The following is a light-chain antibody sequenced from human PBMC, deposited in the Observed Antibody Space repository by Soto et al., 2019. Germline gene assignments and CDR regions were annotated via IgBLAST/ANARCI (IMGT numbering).Light chain of an antibody. J-gene: IGKJ1*01. Sequence: DIQLTQSPSTLSASVGDRVTITCRASQTITNLLAWFQQTAGTATEILIDKASSLQSGVPSMFSSSGSGNEFPITISRLQPDDSATYYCLQYYDYRTFGQGTKVDI. V-gene: IGKV1-5*03. CDR3: LQYYDYRT. CDR2: KAS. CDR1: QTITNL.